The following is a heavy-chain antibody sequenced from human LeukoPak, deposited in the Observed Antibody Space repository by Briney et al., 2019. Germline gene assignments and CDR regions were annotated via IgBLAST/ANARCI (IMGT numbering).Heavy chain of an antibody. CDR2: TYPGGNT. D-gene: IGHD2-21*01. CDR1: GFTVSKNY. V-gene: IGHV3-53*01. Sequence: PGGSLRLSCAASGFTVSKNYMSWVRQAPGKGLEWVSVTYPGGNTSYADFVKGRFTISRDNSKNTLFLQMKSLRAEDTAVYYCARDERVKGFDCWGQGTLVTVSS. J-gene: IGHJ4*02. CDR3: ARDERVKGFDC.